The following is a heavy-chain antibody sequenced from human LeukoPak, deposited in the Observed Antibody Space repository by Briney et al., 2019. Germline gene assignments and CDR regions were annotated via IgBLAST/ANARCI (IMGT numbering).Heavy chain of an antibody. D-gene: IGHD3-22*01. J-gene: IGHJ4*02. CDR1: GFTFSSYG. CDR2: ISGSGGST. Sequence: GGSLRLSCAASGFTFSSYGMSWVRQAPGKGLEWVSAISGSGGSTYYADSVKGRFTISRDNSKNTLYLQMNSLRAEDTAVYYCAKGGYYDSSGYYYAIDYWGQGTLVTVSS. V-gene: IGHV3-23*01. CDR3: AKGGYYDSSGYYYAIDY.